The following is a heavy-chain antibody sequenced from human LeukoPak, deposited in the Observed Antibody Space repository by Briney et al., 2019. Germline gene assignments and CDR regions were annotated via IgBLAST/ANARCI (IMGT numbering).Heavy chain of an antibody. J-gene: IGHJ4*02. CDR1: GFTFSNYE. V-gene: IGHV3-48*03. CDR3: ARGEAGYSYGPYHY. Sequence: PGGSLRLSCAASGFTFSNYEMNWVRQAPGMGLELVSYISSSGNTIYYADSVKGRFTISIDNAENSLYLQMNSLRAEDTAVYYCARGEAGYSYGPYHYWGQGSLVTVSS. CDR2: ISSSGNTI. D-gene: IGHD5-18*01.